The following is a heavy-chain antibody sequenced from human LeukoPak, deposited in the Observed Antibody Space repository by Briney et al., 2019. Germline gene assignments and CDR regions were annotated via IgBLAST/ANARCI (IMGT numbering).Heavy chain of an antibody. Sequence: GGSLRLSCAASGFTFSDYYMSWIRQAPGKGLEWVSYISSSSSYTNYADSVKGRFTISRDNAKNSLYLQMNSLRAEDTAVYYYARDGSLGELSLYATDYWGQETLVTVSS. D-gene: IGHD3-16*02. V-gene: IGHV3-11*06. CDR1: GFTFSDYY. CDR3: ARDGSLGELSLYATDY. J-gene: IGHJ4*02. CDR2: ISSSSSYT.